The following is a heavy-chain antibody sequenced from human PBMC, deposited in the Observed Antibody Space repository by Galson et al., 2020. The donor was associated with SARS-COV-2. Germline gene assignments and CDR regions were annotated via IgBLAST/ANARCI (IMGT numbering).Heavy chain of an antibody. CDR2: ISRSGSTK. J-gene: IGHJ4*02. Sequence: PGGSLRLSCAASGFTFSSYEMNWVRQAPGKGLEWLSYISRSGSTKYYADSVKGRFTISRDNAKNSLYLQMNSLRAEDTAVYYCARDGVGATTMEDYFDYWGQGTLVTVSS. CDR3: ARDGVGATTMEDYFDY. CDR1: GFTFSSYE. D-gene: IGHD1-26*01. V-gene: IGHV3-48*03.